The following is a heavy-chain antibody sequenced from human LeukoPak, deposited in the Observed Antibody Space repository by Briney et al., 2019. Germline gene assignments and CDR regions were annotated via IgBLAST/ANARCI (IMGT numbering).Heavy chain of an antibody. CDR2: ISSTGETS. CDR1: GFTFSSSP. J-gene: IGHJ4*02. CDR3: ARVMSGSGSKYFDY. D-gene: IGHD3-10*01. V-gene: IGHV3-64*01. Sequence: GVSLRLSCVASGFTFSSSPMHWVRQVPGKGLEYVSAISSTGETSYYANSVKDRFTISRDNSKNTLYLQMGSLRAEDMAVYYCARVMSGSGSKYFDYWGQGTLVTVSS.